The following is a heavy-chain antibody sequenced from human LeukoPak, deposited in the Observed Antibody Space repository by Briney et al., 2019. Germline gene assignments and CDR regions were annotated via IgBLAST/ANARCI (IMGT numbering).Heavy chain of an antibody. CDR2: IYNSGTT. Sequence: SETLSLTCTVSGGSIGSYYWSWMRQFAGNGLEWIGRIYNSGTTHYNPSLKSRVTISVDTPKNQISLKLTSVTAADTAVYYCASDGGRSNLAVLWGQGTLVTVSS. D-gene: IGHD6-19*01. J-gene: IGHJ4*02. CDR3: ASDGGRSNLAVL. CDR1: GGSIGSYY. V-gene: IGHV4-4*07.